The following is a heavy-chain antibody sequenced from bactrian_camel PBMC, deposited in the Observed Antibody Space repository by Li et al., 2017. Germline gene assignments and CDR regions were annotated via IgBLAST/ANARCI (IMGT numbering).Heavy chain of an antibody. CDR3: VNQFTASNY. Sequence: VESGGGPVQAGGSLRLSCAASGFTFSSYAMSWVRQAPGKGLEWVSAIYNDGSKVFYADSVKGRFTISRDNTENTVYLQMNSLNSEDTALYYCVNQFTASNYWGQGTQVTVS. CDR1: GFTFSSYA. D-gene: IGHD1*01. J-gene: IGHJ4*01. V-gene: IGHV3S7*01. CDR2: IYNDGSKV.